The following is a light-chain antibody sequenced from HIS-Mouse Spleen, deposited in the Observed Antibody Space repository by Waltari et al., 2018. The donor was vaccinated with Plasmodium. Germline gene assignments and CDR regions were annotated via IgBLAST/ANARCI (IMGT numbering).Light chain of an antibody. CDR1: KLGDKY. CDR3: QAWDSSTVV. CDR2: QDS. V-gene: IGLV3-1*01. J-gene: IGLJ2*01. Sequence: SYELTQPPSVSVSPGQTASITCSGAKLGDKYACWYQQKPGQSPVLVIYQDSKRPSGSPDRFSGSNSGNTATLTISGTQAMDEADYYCQAWDSSTVVFGGGTKLTVL.